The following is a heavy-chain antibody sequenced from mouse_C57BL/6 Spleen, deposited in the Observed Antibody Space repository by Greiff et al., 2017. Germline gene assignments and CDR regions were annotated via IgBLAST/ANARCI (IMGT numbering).Heavy chain of an antibody. J-gene: IGHJ3*01. CDR2: INPSNGGT. Sequence: VQLQQPGTELVKPGASVKLSCKASGYTFTSYWMHWVKQRPGQGLEWIGNINPSNGGTNYNEKFKSKATMTVDKSSSTAYMQLSSLTSEDSSVYYGARGSSGSDFFFAYWGQGTLVTVSA. D-gene: IGHD3-2*02. V-gene: IGHV1-53*01. CDR3: ARGSSGSDFFFAY. CDR1: GYTFTSYW.